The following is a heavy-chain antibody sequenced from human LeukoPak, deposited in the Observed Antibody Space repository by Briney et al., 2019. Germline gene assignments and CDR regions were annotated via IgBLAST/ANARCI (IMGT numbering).Heavy chain of an antibody. CDR3: TTEPYCPGSGSLDS. Sequence: PGGSLRLSCAASGLTFSTAWMSWVRQAPGKGLEWVGRIKSKTAGGTADYAAPMKGRFTISRDDSKNTLYLQMNSLKTEDTAVYYCTTEPYCPGSGSLDSRGQGTLVAVSS. J-gene: IGHJ4*02. CDR1: GLTFSTAW. CDR2: IKSKTAGGTA. D-gene: IGHD3-10*01. V-gene: IGHV3-15*01.